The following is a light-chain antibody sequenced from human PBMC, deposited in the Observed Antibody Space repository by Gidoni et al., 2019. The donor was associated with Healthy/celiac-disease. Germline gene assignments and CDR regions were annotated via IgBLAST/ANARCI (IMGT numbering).Light chain of an antibody. CDR3: QQYNNWPLT. Sequence: DIVMTHSPATLSVSPGERATLSCRASQSVSSNLAWYQQKPGQAPRRLIYGASTRETGIPARFSGSGSGTEFTLTISSLQSEDVAVYYCQQYNNWPLTFGGGTKVEIK. CDR2: GAS. V-gene: IGKV3-15*01. CDR1: QSVSSN. J-gene: IGKJ4*01.